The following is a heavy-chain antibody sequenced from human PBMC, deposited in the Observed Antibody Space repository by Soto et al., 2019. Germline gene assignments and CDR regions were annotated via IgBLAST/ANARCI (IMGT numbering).Heavy chain of an antibody. J-gene: IGHJ4*02. CDR3: ARAEQQLVLPFDY. D-gene: IGHD6-13*01. V-gene: IGHV1-69*13. CDR1: GGTFSSYA. Sequence: ASVKVSCKASGGTFSSYAISWVRQAPGQGLEWMGGIIPIFGTANYAQKFQGRATITADESTSTAYMELSSLRSEDTAVYYCARAEQQLVLPFDYWGQGTLVTVSS. CDR2: IIPIFGTA.